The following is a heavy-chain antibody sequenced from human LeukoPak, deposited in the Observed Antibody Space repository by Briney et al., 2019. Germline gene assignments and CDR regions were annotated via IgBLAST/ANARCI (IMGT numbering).Heavy chain of an antibody. CDR1: GGSISSSRYY. J-gene: IGHJ5*02. D-gene: IGHD4/OR15-4a*01. CDR2: IYYSGST. Sequence: TSETLSLTCTVSGGSISSSRYYWGWIRQPPGKGLEWIGSIYYSGSTYYNPSLKSRVTISVDTSKNQFSLKLSSVTAADTAVYYCARPVGARGWFDPWGQGTLVTVSS. V-gene: IGHV4-39*01. CDR3: ARPVGARGWFDP.